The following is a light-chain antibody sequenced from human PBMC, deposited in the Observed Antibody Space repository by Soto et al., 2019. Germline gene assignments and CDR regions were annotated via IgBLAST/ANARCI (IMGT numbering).Light chain of an antibody. J-gene: IGLJ2*01. V-gene: IGLV7-46*01. CDR2: DTD. CDR3: LLSSGGARV. CDR1: TGTVTSGHY. Sequence: QTVVTQEPSLTVSPGGTVTLTCGSSTGTVTSGHYPYWFQQKPGQAPTTLIYDTDNKHSWTPARFSGSLLGGKAALTLSGAQPEDEAEYYCLLSSGGARVFAGGTKLTVL.